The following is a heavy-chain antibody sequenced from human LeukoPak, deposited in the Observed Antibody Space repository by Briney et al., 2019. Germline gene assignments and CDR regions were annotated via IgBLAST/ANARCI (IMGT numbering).Heavy chain of an antibody. CDR2: MNSDGSTI. V-gene: IGHV3-74*01. Sequence: GGSLRLSCAASGFSFSTSWMHWVRQTPGKGLVWVSRMNSDGSTITYADYVKGRFTISRDNARNTLYLQMDSLRAEDTAVYYCVRALMGDDDHWGQGTLVIVSS. D-gene: IGHD2-8*01. CDR1: GFSFSTSW. CDR3: VRALMGDDDH. J-gene: IGHJ4*02.